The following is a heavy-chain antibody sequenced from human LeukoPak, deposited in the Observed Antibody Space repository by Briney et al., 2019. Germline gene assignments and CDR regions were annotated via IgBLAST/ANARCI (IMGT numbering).Heavy chain of an antibody. V-gene: IGHV1-69*05. CDR3: ARDNGVRPPYYYYYYMDV. J-gene: IGHJ6*03. CDR2: IIPIFGTA. D-gene: IGHD3-10*01. CDR1: GGTFSSYA. Sequence: ASVKVSCKASGGTFSSYAISWVRQAPGQGLEWMGGIIPIFGTANYAQKFQGRVTITTDESTGTAYMELSGLRSEDTAVYYCARDNGVRPPYYYYYYMDVWGKGTTVTVSS.